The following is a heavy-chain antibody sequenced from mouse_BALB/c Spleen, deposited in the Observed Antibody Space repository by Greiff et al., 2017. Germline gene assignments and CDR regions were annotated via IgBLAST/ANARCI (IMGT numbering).Heavy chain of an antibody. D-gene: IGHD2-10*02. J-gene: IGHJ4*01. Sequence: VQVVESGPGLVAPSQSLSITCTVSGFSLTSYGVHWVRQPPGKGLEWLGVIWAGGSTNYNSALMSRLSISKDNSKSQVFLKMNSLQTDDTAMYYCAREWGYGNYYAMDYWGQGTSVTVSS. CDR1: GFSLTSYG. CDR3: AREWGYGNYYAMDY. V-gene: IGHV2-9*02. CDR2: IWAGGST.